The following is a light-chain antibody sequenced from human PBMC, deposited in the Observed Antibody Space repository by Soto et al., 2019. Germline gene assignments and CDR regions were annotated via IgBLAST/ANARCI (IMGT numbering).Light chain of an antibody. CDR1: QSVLYSSNNKNY. J-gene: IGKJ2*01. CDR3: QQYYSTPNT. CDR2: WAS. V-gene: IGKV4-1*01. Sequence: DIVMTQSPDSLAVSLGEWAPINCKSSQSVLYSSNNKNYLAWYQQKPGQPPKLLIYWASTRESGVPDRFSGSGSGTDFTLTISSLQAEDVAVYYCQQYYSTPNTFGQGTKLEIK.